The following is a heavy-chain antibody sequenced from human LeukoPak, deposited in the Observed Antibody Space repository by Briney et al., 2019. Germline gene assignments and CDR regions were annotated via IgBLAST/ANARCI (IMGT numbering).Heavy chain of an antibody. CDR1: GYTFTSYS. CDR3: ARGLPDYDFWSGEKYYYYMDV. V-gene: IGHV1-18*01. D-gene: IGHD3-3*01. Sequence: ASVKVSCKASGYTFTSYSISWVRQAPGQGLEWMGWISAYNGNTNYAQKLQGRVTMTTDTSTSTAYMELRSLRSDDTAVYYCARGLPDYDFWSGEKYYYYMDVWGKGTTVTVSS. J-gene: IGHJ6*03. CDR2: ISAYNGNT.